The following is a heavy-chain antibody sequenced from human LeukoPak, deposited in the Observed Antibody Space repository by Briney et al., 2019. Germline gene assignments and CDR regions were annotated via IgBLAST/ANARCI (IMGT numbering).Heavy chain of an antibody. CDR2: IYTSGST. CDR1: GGSISSGSYY. V-gene: IGHV4-61*02. J-gene: IGHJ3*02. D-gene: IGHD3-22*01. Sequence: SQTLSLTCTVSGGSISSGSYYWSWIRQPAGKGLEWIGRIYTSGSTNYNPSPKSRVTISVDTSKNQFSLKLSSVTAADTAVYYCARAYYDSSGYYPDAFDIWGQGTMVTVSS. CDR3: ARAYYDSSGYYPDAFDI.